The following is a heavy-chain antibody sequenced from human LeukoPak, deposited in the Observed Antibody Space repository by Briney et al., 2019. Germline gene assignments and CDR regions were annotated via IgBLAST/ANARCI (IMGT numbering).Heavy chain of an antibody. CDR2: IYSGGTT. J-gene: IGHJ6*02. CDR1: GFIVTSYY. V-gene: IGHV3-66*01. Sequence: GGSLRLSCAASGFIVTSYYMTWVRQAPGKGLEWVSVIYSGGTTYYADSVKGRVAISRDNSKNTVFLQMNSVRAEDTAVYYCARSYSNHLFGMDVWGQGTTVTVSS. CDR3: ARSYSNHLFGMDV. D-gene: IGHD4-11*01.